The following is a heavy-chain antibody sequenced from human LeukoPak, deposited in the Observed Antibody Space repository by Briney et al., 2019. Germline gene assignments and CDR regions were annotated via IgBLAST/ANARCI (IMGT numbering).Heavy chain of an antibody. D-gene: IGHD1-7*01. V-gene: IGHV1-69*05. CDR1: GGTFSSYA. Sequence: SVKVSCKASGGTFSSYAISWVREAPGQGLEWMGGIIPIFGTANYAQKFQGRVTITTDESTSTAYMELSSLRSEDTAVYYCARGRSVAAGTTTDYWGQGTLVTVSS. J-gene: IGHJ4*02. CDR3: ARGRSVAAGTTTDY. CDR2: IIPIFGTA.